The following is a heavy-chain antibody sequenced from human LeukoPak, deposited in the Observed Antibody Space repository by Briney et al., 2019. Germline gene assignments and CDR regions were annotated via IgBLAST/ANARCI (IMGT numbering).Heavy chain of an antibody. D-gene: IGHD4/OR15-4a*01. CDR3: ARRAGAYSHPYDY. J-gene: IGHJ4*02. V-gene: IGHV3-53*01. CDR2: IYSDNT. CDR1: GLTVSSNS. Sequence: GGSLRLSCTVSGLTVSSNSMSWVCQALGKGLEWVSFIYSDNTHYSDSVKGRFTISRDNSKNTLYLQMNSLRAEDTAVYYCARRAGAYSHPYDYWGQGTLVTVSS.